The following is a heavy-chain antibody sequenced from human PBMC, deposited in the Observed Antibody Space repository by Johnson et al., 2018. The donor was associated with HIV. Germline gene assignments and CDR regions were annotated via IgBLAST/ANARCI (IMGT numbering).Heavy chain of an antibody. CDR1: GFTFDDYA. CDR3: SKDRNYGSGSYPDAFDI. D-gene: IGHD3-10*01. Sequence: VQLVESGGGLVQPGRSLRLSCAASGFTFDDYAMHWVRQAPGKGLEWVSGISWNSGSIGYADSVKGRFTISRDNAKNSLYLQMNSLRAEDTALYYCSKDRNYGSGSYPDAFDIWGHGTMVTVSS. J-gene: IGHJ3*02. CDR2: ISWNSGSI. V-gene: IGHV3-9*01.